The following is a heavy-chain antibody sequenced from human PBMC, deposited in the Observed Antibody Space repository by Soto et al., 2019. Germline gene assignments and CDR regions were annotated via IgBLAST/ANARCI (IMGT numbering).Heavy chain of an antibody. D-gene: IGHD3-3*01. J-gene: IGHJ4*02. V-gene: IGHV1-69*05. Sequence: GASVKVSCKASGGTFSSYAISWVRQAPGQGLEWMGWINPSNGTTKYAQKFQGRVTITTDTSASTAYMELSSLRSEDTAVYYCARGPRIFGVVIIYYFDYWGQGTLVTVSS. CDR2: INPSNGTT. CDR1: GGTFSSYA. CDR3: ARGPRIFGVVIIYYFDY.